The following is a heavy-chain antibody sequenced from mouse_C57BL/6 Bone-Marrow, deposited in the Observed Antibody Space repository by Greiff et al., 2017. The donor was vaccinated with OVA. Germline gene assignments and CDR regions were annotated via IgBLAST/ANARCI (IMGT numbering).Heavy chain of an antibody. CDR1: GFTFSDYG. CDR3: ARRGSKDYYAMDY. J-gene: IGHJ4*01. Sequence: DVMLVESGGGLVKPGGFLKLSCSASGFTFSDYGIHWVRQAPEKGLEWVAYISSGSSTIYYADTVKGRFTVSRDNAKNTLFLQITSLRSEDTAMYYCARRGSKDYYAMDYWGQGTSVTVSS. D-gene: IGHD1-1*01. CDR2: ISSGSSTI. V-gene: IGHV5-17*01.